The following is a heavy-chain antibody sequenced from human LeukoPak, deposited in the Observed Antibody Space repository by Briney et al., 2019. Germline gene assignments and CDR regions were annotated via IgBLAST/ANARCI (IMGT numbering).Heavy chain of an antibody. J-gene: IGHJ4*02. D-gene: IGHD5-24*01. CDR1: GGAISAHY. CDR3: AREVEMATHFDY. Sequence: SETLSLTCTVSGGAISAHYWSWIRQPAVKGLEWIGRISTTGTTNYNPSLRSRVTMSRDTSKNQFSLKLSSVTAADTAVYYCAREVEMATHFDYWGQGTLVTVSS. CDR2: ISTTGTT. V-gene: IGHV4-4*07.